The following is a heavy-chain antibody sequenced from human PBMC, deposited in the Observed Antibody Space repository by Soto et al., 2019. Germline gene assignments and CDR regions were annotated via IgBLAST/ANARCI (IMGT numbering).Heavy chain of an antibody. Sequence: QITLKESGPTLVKPTQTLTLTCTFSGFSLSTSGVGVGWIRQPPGKALEWLALIYWDDDKRYSPSLKSRLTITKATSKNQVVLTMTNMDPVDTATYYCAHRRSYGSGSYFDYWGQGTLVTVSS. D-gene: IGHD3-10*01. CDR2: IYWDDDK. J-gene: IGHJ4*02. V-gene: IGHV2-5*02. CDR3: AHRRSYGSGSYFDY. CDR1: GFSLSTSGVG.